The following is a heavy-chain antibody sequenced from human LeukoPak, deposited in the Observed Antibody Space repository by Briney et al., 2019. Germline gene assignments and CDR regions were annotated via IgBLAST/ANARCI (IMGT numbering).Heavy chain of an antibody. CDR3: ARVPSDY. CDR1: GFTFSSYA. Sequence: GGSLRLSCTASGFTFSSYAMNWVRQAPGKGLEWVSSISSSSSYIYYADSVKGRFTISRDNAKNSVYLEMNSLRVEDTAVYYCARVPSDYWGQGTLVTVSS. V-gene: IGHV3-21*01. CDR2: ISSSSSYI. J-gene: IGHJ4*02.